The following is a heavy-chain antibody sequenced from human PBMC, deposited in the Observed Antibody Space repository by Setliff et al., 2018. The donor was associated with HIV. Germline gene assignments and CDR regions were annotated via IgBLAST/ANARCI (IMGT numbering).Heavy chain of an antibody. V-gene: IGHV2-5*01. CDR3: AHTFTDYWYFDV. CDR1: GFSLSTSGVG. CDR2: IYWNDNK. J-gene: IGHJ2*01. Sequence: PTLVNPTQTLTLTCTFSGFSLSTSGVGVGWIRRPPGKALEWLAVIYWNDNKYYSPSLRSRLTVTRDTSKNQVVLTMTNMDPVDTATFYCAHTFTDYWYFDVWGRGTLVTVSS. D-gene: IGHD2-8*02.